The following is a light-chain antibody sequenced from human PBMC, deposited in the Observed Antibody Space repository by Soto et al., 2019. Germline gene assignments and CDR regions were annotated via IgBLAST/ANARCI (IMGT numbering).Light chain of an antibody. V-gene: IGKV3-20*01. Sequence: IVMTRSPGTLSVSPGERATLSCRASQSVNTDLAWYQQKPGQAPRLLIYGASNRATGIPDRFSGSGSGTDFTLTISRLEPEDFAVYYCQQYDSSPRTFGQGTKVDIK. CDR3: QQYDSSPRT. CDR2: GAS. CDR1: QSVNTD. J-gene: IGKJ1*01.